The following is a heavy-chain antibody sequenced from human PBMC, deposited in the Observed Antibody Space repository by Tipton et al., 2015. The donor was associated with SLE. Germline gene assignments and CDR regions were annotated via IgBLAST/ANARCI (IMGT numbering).Heavy chain of an antibody. D-gene: IGHD3-10*01. CDR3: AGGDYHGSVSYIGH. Sequence: TLSLTCSVSAGSIDGYYWSWIRQPPGKGLEWIGYIYYSGSTKYSPSLKSRVTFSLDTSKTYFSLKLSSVTAADTAVYYCAGGDYHGSVSYIGHWGQGTLVTVSS. J-gene: IGHJ4*02. CDR1: AGSIDGYY. V-gene: IGHV4-59*12. CDR2: IYYSGST.